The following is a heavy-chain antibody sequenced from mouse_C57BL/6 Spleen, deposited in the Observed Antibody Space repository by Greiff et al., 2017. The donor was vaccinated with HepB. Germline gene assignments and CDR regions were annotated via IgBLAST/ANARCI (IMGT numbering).Heavy chain of an antibody. CDR1: GYTFTDYN. J-gene: IGHJ3*01. V-gene: IGHV1-18*01. CDR3: ARWGLDSSGYWFAY. Sequence: VQLQQSGPELVKPGASVKIPCKASGYTFTDYNMDWVKQSHGKSLEWIGDINPNNGGTIYNQKFKGKATLTVDKSSSTAYMELRSLTSEDTAVYYCARWGLDSSGYWFAYWGQGTLVTVSA. CDR2: INPNNGGT. D-gene: IGHD3-2*02.